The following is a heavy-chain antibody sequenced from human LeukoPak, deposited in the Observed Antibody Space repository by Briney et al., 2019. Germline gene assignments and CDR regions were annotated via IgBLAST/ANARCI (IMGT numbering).Heavy chain of an antibody. CDR1: GGSISSGSYY. V-gene: IGHV4-61*02. J-gene: IGHJ4*02. D-gene: IGHD5-24*01. Sequence: SQTLSLTCTVSGGSISSGSYYWSWIRQPAGKGLEWIGRIYTSGSTNYNPSLKSRVTKSVDTSKNQFSLKLSSVTAADTAVYYCARDPALDGYNYFDYWGQGTLVTVSS. CDR3: ARDPALDGYNYFDY. CDR2: IYTSGST.